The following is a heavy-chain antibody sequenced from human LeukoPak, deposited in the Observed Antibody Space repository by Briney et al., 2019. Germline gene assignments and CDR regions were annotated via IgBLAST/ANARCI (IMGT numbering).Heavy chain of an antibody. CDR2: ISYDGSNK. D-gene: IGHD4-17*01. CDR3: AKDPNGDYIGTFDI. J-gene: IGHJ3*02. V-gene: IGHV3-30*18. Sequence: GSLRLSCAASGFTFSSYGMHWVRQAPGKGLEWVAVISYDGSNKYYADSVKGRFTISRDNSKNTLYLQMNSLRAEDTAVYYCAKDPNGDYIGTFDIWGQGTMVTVSS. CDR1: GFTFSSYG.